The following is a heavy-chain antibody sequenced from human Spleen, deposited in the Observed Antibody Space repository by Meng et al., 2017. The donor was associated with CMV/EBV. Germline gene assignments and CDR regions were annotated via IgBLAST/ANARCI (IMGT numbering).Heavy chain of an antibody. Sequence: GESLKISCAASGFSFSSYAMSWARQAPGKGLEWVSGISGSGTGTYYADSVKGRFTISRDNSKNTLYLQMNSLRAEDTAVYYCAKVRVSNWYYFDYWGQGTLVTVSS. J-gene: IGHJ4*02. CDR3: AKVRVSNWYYFDY. CDR1: GFSFSSYA. D-gene: IGHD6-13*01. CDR2: ISGSGTGT. V-gene: IGHV3-23*01.